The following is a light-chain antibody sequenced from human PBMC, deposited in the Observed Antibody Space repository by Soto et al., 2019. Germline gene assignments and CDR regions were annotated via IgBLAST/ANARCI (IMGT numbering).Light chain of an antibody. J-gene: IGKJ4*01. CDR2: GAS. CDR3: QQYNYWHRT. V-gene: IGKV3-15*01. CDR1: QSVSSN. Sequence: EIVMTQSPATLSVSPGERATLSCRASQSVSSNLAWFQQKPGQAPRLLIFGASTRATGIPARFSGSGSGTEFTLTISSLQSEDFAVYYCQQYNYWHRTFGGGTEVEIK.